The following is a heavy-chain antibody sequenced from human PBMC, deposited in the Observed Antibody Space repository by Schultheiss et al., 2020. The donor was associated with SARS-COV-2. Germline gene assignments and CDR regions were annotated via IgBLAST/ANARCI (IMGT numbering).Heavy chain of an antibody. CDR1: GGSISSSSYY. Sequence: SETLSLTCTVSGGSISSSSYYWGWIRQPPGKGLEWIGDVNHRGTATYNPSLKSRVTISVDTSKNQFSLKLSSVTAADTAVYYCARPITVGWFDPWGQGTLVTVSS. D-gene: IGHD3-3*01. CDR2: VNHRGTA. CDR3: ARPITVGWFDP. J-gene: IGHJ5*02. V-gene: IGHV4-39*01.